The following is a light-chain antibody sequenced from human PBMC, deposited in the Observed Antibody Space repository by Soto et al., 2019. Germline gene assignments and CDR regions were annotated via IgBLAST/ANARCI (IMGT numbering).Light chain of an antibody. CDR1: QSIRNY. J-gene: IGKJ5*01. V-gene: IGKV1-39*01. CDR2: AAS. Sequence: DLQMTQSPSSLSASVGDRVTITCRASQSIRNYLNWYQQKPGKAPNLLIYAASSLQGGVPSRFSGSGSGTDFTLTISSLQPEDFATYYCQQSYSTPPTFGQGTRLEIK. CDR3: QQSYSTPPT.